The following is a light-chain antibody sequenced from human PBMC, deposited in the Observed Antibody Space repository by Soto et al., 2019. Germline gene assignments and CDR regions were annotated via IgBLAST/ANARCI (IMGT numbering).Light chain of an antibody. CDR1: QDISTY. J-gene: IGKJ2*01. CDR3: HQVYNSPFT. CDR2: SAA. Sequence: AIRLTQSPSSLSASTGDRVTITCRASQDISTYVAWYQQEPGKAPKLLIYSAAILQDGVPARFSGRGSGTDFTLTISQLQSGDFATYYCHQVYNSPFTFGQGTKLEI. V-gene: IGKV1-8*01.